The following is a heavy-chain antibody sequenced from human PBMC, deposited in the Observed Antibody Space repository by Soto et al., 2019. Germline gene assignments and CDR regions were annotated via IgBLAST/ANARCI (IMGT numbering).Heavy chain of an antibody. CDR3: ARADYYDSSGYYAHWFDP. J-gene: IGHJ5*02. V-gene: IGHV1-18*01. D-gene: IGHD3-22*01. Sequence: QVQLVQSGAEVKKPGASVKVSCKASGYTFTSYGISWVRQAPGQGLEWMGWISAYNGNTNYAQKLQGRVTMTTDTSTSTAYMELRSLRSDDTAVYYCARADYYDSSGYYAHWFDPWGQGTLVTVSS. CDR1: GYTFTSYG. CDR2: ISAYNGNT.